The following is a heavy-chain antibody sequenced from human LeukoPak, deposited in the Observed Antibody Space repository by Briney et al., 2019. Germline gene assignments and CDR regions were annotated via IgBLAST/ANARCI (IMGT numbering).Heavy chain of an antibody. CDR3: ARVGGISLNWFDP. J-gene: IGHJ5*02. CDR2: IYYSGST. D-gene: IGHD1-26*01. CDR1: GGSISSGDYY. V-gene: IGHV4-30-4*01. Sequence: SETLSLTCTVSGGSISSGDYYWSWIRQPPGKGLEGFGYIYYSGSTCYNPSLKSRVTISVDTSKNQFSLKLSSVTAADTAVYYCARVGGISLNWFDPWGQGTLVTVSS.